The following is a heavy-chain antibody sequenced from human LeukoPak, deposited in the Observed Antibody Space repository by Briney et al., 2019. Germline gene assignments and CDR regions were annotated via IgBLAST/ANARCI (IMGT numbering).Heavy chain of an antibody. CDR2: IWSDASDK. J-gene: IGHJ4*02. Sequence: PGGSLRLSCAASQFTFSHYGMHWVRQAPGRGLQWVAVIWSDASDKYYVDSVKGRFTISRDNSKNTLYLEMNNLRAEDTAVYYCAKDAERGFDYSTSLNYWGQGTLVTVSS. D-gene: IGHD4-11*01. V-gene: IGHV3-33*06. CDR3: AKDAERGFDYSTSLNY. CDR1: QFTFSHYG.